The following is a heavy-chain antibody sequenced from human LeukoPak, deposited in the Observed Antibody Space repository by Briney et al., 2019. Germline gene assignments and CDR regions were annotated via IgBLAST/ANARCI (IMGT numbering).Heavy chain of an antibody. CDR3: ARGLRYFDWWYYFDY. J-gene: IGHJ4*02. D-gene: IGHD3-9*01. Sequence: SETLSLTCAVYGGSFSGYYWSWIRQPPGKGLEWIGEINHSGSTNYNPSLKSRVTISVDTSKNQFSLKLSSVTAADTAVYYCARGLRYFDWWYYFDYWGQGTLVTVSS. CDR2: INHSGST. V-gene: IGHV4-34*01. CDR1: GGSFSGYY.